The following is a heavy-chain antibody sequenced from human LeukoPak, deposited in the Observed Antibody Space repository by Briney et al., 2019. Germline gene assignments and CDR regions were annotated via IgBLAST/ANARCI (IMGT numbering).Heavy chain of an antibody. Sequence: PSQTLSLTCTVSGGSISSGSYYWSWIRQPAGKGLEWIGGIYTSGSTNYNPSLTSRVTISVDTSKNQFSLKLSSVTAADTAVYYCARLAPGYYYDSSGYLDYWGQGTLVTVSS. V-gene: IGHV4-61*02. D-gene: IGHD3-22*01. CDR1: GGSISSGSYY. J-gene: IGHJ4*02. CDR3: ARLAPGYYYDSSGYLDY. CDR2: IYTSGST.